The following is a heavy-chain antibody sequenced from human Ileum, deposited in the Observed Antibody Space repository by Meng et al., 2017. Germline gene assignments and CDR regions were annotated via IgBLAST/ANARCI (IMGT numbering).Heavy chain of an antibody. Sequence: LRLGAEVKKPGASVKVSLKASGYTFTNYAIQWVRQAPGQRLEWVGWINTDNGETTYSQNFQDRVTLNRDTSAGTVYMYLNSLISEDTAIYYCARERQTSGEDYWGQGTLVTVSS. CDR2: INTDNGET. V-gene: IGHV1-3*04. CDR3: ARERQTSGEDY. J-gene: IGHJ4*02. D-gene: IGHD2-15*01. CDR1: GYTFTNYA.